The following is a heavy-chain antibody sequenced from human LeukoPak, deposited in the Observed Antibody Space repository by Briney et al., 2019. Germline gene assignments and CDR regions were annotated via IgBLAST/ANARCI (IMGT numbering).Heavy chain of an antibody. V-gene: IGHV1-8*01. J-gene: IGHJ4*02. Sequence: GASVTVSCKASGYTFTSYDINWVRQATGQGLEWTGWMNPNSGNTGYAQKFQGRVTMTRHTSISTAYMELSSLRSEDTAMYYCARGLLWFGEVFGYWGQGTLVTVSS. CDR3: ARGLLWFGEVFGY. CDR2: MNPNSGNT. D-gene: IGHD3-10*01. CDR1: GYTFTSYD.